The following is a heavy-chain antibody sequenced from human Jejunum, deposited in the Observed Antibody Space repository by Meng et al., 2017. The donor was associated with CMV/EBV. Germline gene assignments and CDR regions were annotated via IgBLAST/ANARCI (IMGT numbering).Heavy chain of an antibody. CDR3: ARDRGPNTLDY. CDR1: GFACISCG. Sequence: CAASGFACISCGINWVRQAPGKGLEWVVSMSHDGSEEYYLDSVRGRFTVSRDNAQDSVYLQMNSLRVEDTAIYYCARDRGPNTLDYWGQGTLVTVSS. CDR2: MSHDGSEE. J-gene: IGHJ4*02. D-gene: IGHD2-8*01. V-gene: IGHV3-7*01.